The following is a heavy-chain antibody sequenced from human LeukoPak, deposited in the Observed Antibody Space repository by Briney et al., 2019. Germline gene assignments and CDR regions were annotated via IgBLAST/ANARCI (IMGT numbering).Heavy chain of an antibody. D-gene: IGHD2-15*01. Sequence: SETLSLTCTVSGDSISSGSYYWSWIRQPAGKGLEWIGRIYPNDGHTNYNPPHGSRATISMDTSRNQFSLKLSSVTAADTAVYYCARLYNDEYCSSGSCYAVSWFDPWGQGTLVTVSS. CDR1: GDSISSGSYY. CDR3: ARLYNDEYCSSGSCYAVSWFDP. V-gene: IGHV4-61*02. CDR2: IYPNDGHT. J-gene: IGHJ5*02.